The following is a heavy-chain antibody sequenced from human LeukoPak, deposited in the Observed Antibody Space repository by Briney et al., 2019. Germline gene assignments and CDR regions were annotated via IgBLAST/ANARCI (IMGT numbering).Heavy chain of an antibody. D-gene: IGHD3-22*01. CDR2: ISGSGGST. V-gene: IGHV3-23*01. J-gene: IGHJ4*02. Sequence: GGSLRLSCAASGFIFSSYAMSWVRQAPGKGLEWVSAISGSGGSTYYADSVKGRFTFSRDNSKNTLYLQMNSLRAEDTAVYYCARRRYDSSGYDYWGQGTLVTVSS. CDR1: GFIFSSYA. CDR3: ARRRYDSSGYDY.